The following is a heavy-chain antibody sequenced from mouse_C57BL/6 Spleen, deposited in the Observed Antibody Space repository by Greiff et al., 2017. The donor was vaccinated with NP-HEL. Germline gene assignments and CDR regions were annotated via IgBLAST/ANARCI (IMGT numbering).Heavy chain of an antibody. CDR2: INPNNGGT. V-gene: IGHV1-18*01. Sequence: SGPELVKPGASVKIPCKASGYTFTDYNMDWVKQSHGKSLEWIGDINPNNGGTIYNQKFKGKATLTVDKSSSTAYMELRSLTSEDTAVYYCAREAYYYGSSWFAYWGQGTLVTVSA. CDR1: GYTFTDYN. CDR3: AREAYYYGSSWFAY. J-gene: IGHJ3*01. D-gene: IGHD1-1*01.